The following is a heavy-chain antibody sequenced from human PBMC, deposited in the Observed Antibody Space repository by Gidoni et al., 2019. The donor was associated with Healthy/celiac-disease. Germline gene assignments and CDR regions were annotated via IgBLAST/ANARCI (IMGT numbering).Heavy chain of an antibody. V-gene: IGHV3-21*01. Sequence: EVQLVESGGGLVKPGGSLRLSCAASGFTFSSFSMNWVRQAPGKGLEWVSSISSSSSYIYYADSVKGRFTISRDNAKNSLYLQMNSLRAEDTAVYYCARDREGDDYVSTTDYWGQGTLVTVSS. CDR1: GFTFSSFS. CDR2: ISSSSSYI. CDR3: ARDREGDDYVSTTDY. J-gene: IGHJ4*02. D-gene: IGHD4-17*01.